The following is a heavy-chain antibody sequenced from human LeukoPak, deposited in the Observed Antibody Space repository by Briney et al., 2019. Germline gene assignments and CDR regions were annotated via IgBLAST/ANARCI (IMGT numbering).Heavy chain of an antibody. J-gene: IGHJ5*02. CDR3: ARQVVRAVLNWFDP. CDR1: GGSISSSSYY. Sequence: PSETLSLTCTVSGGSISSSSYYWGWIRQPPGKGLEWIGSIYYSGCTYYNPSLKSRVTISVDTSKNQFSLKLSSVTAADTAVYYCARQVVRAVLNWFDPWGQATLVTVYS. CDR2: IYYSGCT. D-gene: IGHD3-10*01. V-gene: IGHV4-39*01.